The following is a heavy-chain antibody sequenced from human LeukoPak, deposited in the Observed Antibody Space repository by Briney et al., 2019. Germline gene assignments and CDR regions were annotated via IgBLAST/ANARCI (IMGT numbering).Heavy chain of an antibody. V-gene: IGHV4-39*07. D-gene: IGHD5-12*01. J-gene: IGHJ4*02. Sequence: TASETLSLTCTVSGGSISSSSYYWGWIRQPPGKGLEWIGSIYYSGSTYYNPSLKSRVTISVDTSKNQFSLKLSSVTAADTAVYYCARDDFSSGYDSPWGYWGQGTLVTVSS. CDR2: IYYSGST. CDR3: ARDDFSSGYDSPWGY. CDR1: GGSISSSSYY.